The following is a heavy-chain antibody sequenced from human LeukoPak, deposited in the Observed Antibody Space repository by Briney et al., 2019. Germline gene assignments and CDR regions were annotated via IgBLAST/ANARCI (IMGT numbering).Heavy chain of an antibody. CDR3: ARVDDWGHYYDSSGPRKLFDY. CDR2: INPTGDST. Sequence: ASVKVSCKASGYTFTSYYMHWVRQAPGQGLEWMGLINPTGDSTGYAQKFQGRVTMTRDMSTSTDYLELSSLRSEDTAIYYCARVDDWGHYYDSSGPRKLFDYWGQGTLVTVSS. D-gene: IGHD3-22*01. V-gene: IGHV1-46*01. J-gene: IGHJ4*02. CDR1: GYTFTSYY.